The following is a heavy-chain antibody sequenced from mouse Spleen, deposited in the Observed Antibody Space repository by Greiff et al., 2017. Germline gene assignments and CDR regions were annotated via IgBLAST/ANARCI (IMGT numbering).Heavy chain of an antibody. D-gene: IGHD2-13*01. Sequence: EVQVVESEGGLVQPGSSMKLSCTASGFTFSDYYMAWVRQVPEKGLEWVANINYDGSSTYYLDSLKSRFIISRDNAKNILYLQMSSLKSEDTATYYCARGWLWNGDYSYFDYWGQGTTLTVSS. V-gene: IGHV5-16*01. J-gene: IGHJ2*01. CDR2: INYDGSST. CDR3: ARGWLWNGDYSYFDY. CDR1: GFTFSDYY.